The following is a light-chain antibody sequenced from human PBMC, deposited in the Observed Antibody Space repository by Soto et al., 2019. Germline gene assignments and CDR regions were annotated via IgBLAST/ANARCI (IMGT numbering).Light chain of an antibody. CDR3: QQYNDWPLT. J-gene: IGKJ1*01. V-gene: IGKV3-15*01. CDR2: GAF. CDR1: QSVSSN. Sequence: EILMTHSPVTRSGSPRERAALFCRVSQSVSSNLAWYQQKPGQAPSLLSYGAFTRATGIPARFSGTGSGTEFTLTISSLQSEDFALYYCQQYNDWPLTFGQGPKVDTK.